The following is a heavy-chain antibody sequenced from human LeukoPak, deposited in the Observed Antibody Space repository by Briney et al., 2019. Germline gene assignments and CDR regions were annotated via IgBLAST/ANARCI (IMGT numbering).Heavy chain of an antibody. J-gene: IGHJ4*02. V-gene: IGHV4-34*01. CDR1: GGSLSGYY. CDR3: ARERRAYGRSFDY. D-gene: IGHD4-17*01. CDR2: INHSGST. Sequence: SETLSLTCAVSGGSLSGYYWTWIRQPPGKGLEWIGEINHSGSTNYNPSLKSRVTISVDTSKKQFFLKLNSVTAADTAVYYCARERRAYGRSFDYWGQGTLVTVSS.